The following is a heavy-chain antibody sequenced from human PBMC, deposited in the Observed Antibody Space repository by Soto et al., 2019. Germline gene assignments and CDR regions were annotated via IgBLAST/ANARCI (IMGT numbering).Heavy chain of an antibody. CDR1: GYSFTSYW. V-gene: IGHV5-51*01. J-gene: IGHJ6*02. Sequence: ESLKISCKGCGYSFTSYWIGWVRQMPGKGLEWMGIIYPGDSDTRYSPSFQGQVTISADKSISTAYLQWSSLKASDTAMYYCARGYYDFWSGYQKEDYYYGMDVWGQGTTVTASS. CDR2: IYPGDSDT. D-gene: IGHD3-3*01. CDR3: ARGYYDFWSGYQKEDYYYGMDV.